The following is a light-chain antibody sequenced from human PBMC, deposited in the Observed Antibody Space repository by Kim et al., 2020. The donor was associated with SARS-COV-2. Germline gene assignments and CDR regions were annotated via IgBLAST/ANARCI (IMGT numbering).Light chain of an antibody. CDR2: QDS. Sequence: LGDKYACWYQQKPGQSPVLVIYQDSKRPSGIPERFSGSNSGNTATLTISGTQAMDEADYYCQAWDSSVVFGRGTQLTVL. CDR3: QAWDSSVV. J-gene: IGLJ2*01. V-gene: IGLV3-1*01. CDR1: LGDKY.